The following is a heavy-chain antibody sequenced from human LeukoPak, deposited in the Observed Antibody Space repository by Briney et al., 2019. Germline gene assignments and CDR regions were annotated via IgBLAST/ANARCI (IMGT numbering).Heavy chain of an antibody. CDR1: GYTLTELS. CDR3: AKDRAAAGRGVVLCWFDP. CDR2: FDPEDGET. Sequence: ASVKVSCKVSGYTLTELSMHWVRQAPGKGLEWMGGFDPEDGETIYAQKFQGRVTMTEDTSTDTAYMELSSLRSEDTAVYYCAKDRAAAGRGVVLCWFDPWGQGTLVTVSS. D-gene: IGHD6-13*01. V-gene: IGHV1-24*01. J-gene: IGHJ5*02.